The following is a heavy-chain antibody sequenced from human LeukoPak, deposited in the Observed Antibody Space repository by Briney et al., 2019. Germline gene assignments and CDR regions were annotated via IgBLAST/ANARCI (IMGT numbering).Heavy chain of an antibody. V-gene: IGHV1-8*01. CDR3: ARGPRGLSGYSGYFDY. CDR1: GYTFTSYD. D-gene: IGHD5-12*01. CDR2: MNPNSGNT. J-gene: IGHJ4*02. Sequence: GASVKVSCKASGYTFTSYDINWVRQATGQGLEWMGWMNPNSGNTGYAQKFQGRVTMTRNTSISTAYMELSSLRSEDTAVYYCARGPRGLSGYSGYFDYWGQGTLVTVSS.